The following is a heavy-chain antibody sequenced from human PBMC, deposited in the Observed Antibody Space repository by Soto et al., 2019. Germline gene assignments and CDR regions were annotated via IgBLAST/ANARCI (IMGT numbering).Heavy chain of an antibody. J-gene: IGHJ3*02. CDR2: IWYDGSNK. Sequence: LRLSCAASGFTFSSYGMHWVRQAPGKGLEWVAVIWYDGSNKYYADSVKGRFTISRDNSKNTLYLQMNSLRAEDTAVYYCARDGTEYSCSYDAFDIWGQGTMVTVSS. CDR1: GFTFSSYG. CDR3: ARDGTEYSCSYDAFDI. D-gene: IGHD6-6*01. V-gene: IGHV3-33*01.